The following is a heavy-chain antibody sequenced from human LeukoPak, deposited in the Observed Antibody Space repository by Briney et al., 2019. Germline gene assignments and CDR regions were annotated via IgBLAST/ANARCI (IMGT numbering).Heavy chain of an antibody. J-gene: IGHJ6*04. Sequence: SETLSLTCAVYGGSFSGYYWSWIRQPPGKGLEWIGEINHSGSTNYNPSLKSRVTISVDTSKNQFSLKLSSVTAADTAVYYCARTARRVLYGRYYGMDVWGKGTTVTVSS. D-gene: IGHD4-17*01. CDR2: INHSGST. V-gene: IGHV4-34*01. CDR3: ARTARRVLYGRYYGMDV. CDR1: GGSFSGYY.